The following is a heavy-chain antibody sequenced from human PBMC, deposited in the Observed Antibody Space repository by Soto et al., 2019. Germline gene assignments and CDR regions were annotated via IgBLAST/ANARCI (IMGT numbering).Heavy chain of an antibody. J-gene: IGHJ5*02. V-gene: IGHV4-59*12. D-gene: IGHD2-15*01. Sequence: PSETLSLTCTVSGGSISSYYWSWIRQPPGKGLEWIGYIYYSGSTNYNPSLKSRVTISVDTSKNQFSLKLSSVTAADTAVYYCARDRPKDCSGGSCPNWFAPWGQGTLVTV. CDR3: ARDRPKDCSGGSCPNWFAP. CDR2: IYYSGST. CDR1: GGSISSYY.